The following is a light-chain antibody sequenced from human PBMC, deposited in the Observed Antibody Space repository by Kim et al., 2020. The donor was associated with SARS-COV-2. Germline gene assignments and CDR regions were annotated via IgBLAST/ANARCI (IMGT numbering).Light chain of an antibody. Sequence: EIVMTQSPATLSVSPGDRATLSCRASQSVSSNLAWYQQKPGQAPRLLISDASSRATGIPARFSGSGSGTEFTLTISSLQSEDFAVYYCQQDNNWPLTVGGGTKVDIK. V-gene: IGKV3-15*01. CDR3: QQDNNWPLT. CDR2: DAS. CDR1: QSVSSN. J-gene: IGKJ4*01.